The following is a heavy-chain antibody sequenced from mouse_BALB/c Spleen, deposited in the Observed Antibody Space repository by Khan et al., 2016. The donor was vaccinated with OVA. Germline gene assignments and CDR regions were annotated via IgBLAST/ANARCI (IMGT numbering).Heavy chain of an antibody. J-gene: IGHJ3*01. CDR1: GYTFSSYY. Sequence: VQLQESGAELVKPGTSAKLSCKASGYTFSSYYIYWVKQRPGQGLEWIGGINPSNGDINFNEKFKTEATLTVDKSSSTVYMQLSSLTSEDSAVYYCTRSGYANSFAYWGQGTLVTVSA. V-gene: IGHV1S81*02. D-gene: IGHD2-10*02. CDR2: INPSNGDI. CDR3: TRSGYANSFAY.